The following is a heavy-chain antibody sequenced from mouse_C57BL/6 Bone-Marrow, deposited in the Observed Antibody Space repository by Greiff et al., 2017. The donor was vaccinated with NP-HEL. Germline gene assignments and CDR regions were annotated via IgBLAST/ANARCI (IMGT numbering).Heavy chain of an antibody. CDR1: GFTFTDYY. J-gene: IGHJ4*01. Sequence: EVQGVESGGGLVQPGGSLSLSCAASGFTFTDYYMSWVRQPPGKALEWLGFIRNKANGYTTEYSASVKGRFTISRDDSHSILYLQMNALRAEDSATYYCARYSLYSNWVDYWGQGTSVTVSS. CDR3: ARYSLYSNWVDY. V-gene: IGHV7-3*01. CDR2: IRNKANGYTT. D-gene: IGHD2-5*01.